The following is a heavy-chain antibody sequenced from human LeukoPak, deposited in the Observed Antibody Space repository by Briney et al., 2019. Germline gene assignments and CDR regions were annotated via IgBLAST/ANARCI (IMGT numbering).Heavy chain of an antibody. D-gene: IGHD4-23*01. V-gene: IGHV4-59*08. CDR1: GGSISSYY. J-gene: IGHJ6*02. CDR3: ARQLPSNYGGNQRSTEYYYYGMDV. Sequence: KPSETLYLTCTVSGGSISSYYWSWIRQPPGKGLEWIGYIYYSGSTNYNPSLKSRVTISVDTSKNQFSLKLSSVTAADTAVYYCARQLPSNYGGNQRSTEYYYYGMDVWGQGTTVTVSS. CDR2: IYYSGST.